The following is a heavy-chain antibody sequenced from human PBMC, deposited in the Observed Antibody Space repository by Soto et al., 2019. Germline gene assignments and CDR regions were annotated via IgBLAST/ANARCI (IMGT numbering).Heavy chain of an antibody. CDR1: GYSFTTYW. Sequence: EVQLAQSGAEVKKPGESLRISCKGSGYSFTTYWITWVRQMPGKGLEWMGRIDPSDSYTNYSPSFQGHVTISADKSISTAYLQWSSLKASDTAMYYCARLAMATRRGYYGMDVWGQGTTVTVSS. J-gene: IGHJ6*02. CDR3: ARLAMATRRGYYGMDV. CDR2: IDPSDSYT. D-gene: IGHD5-12*01. V-gene: IGHV5-10-1*01.